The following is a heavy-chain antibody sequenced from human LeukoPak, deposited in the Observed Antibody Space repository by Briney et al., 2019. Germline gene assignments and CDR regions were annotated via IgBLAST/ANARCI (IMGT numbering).Heavy chain of an antibody. CDR1: GFTFSSYV. J-gene: IGHJ4*02. V-gene: IGHV3-48*03. D-gene: IGHD2-8*01. CDR3: ARDSVNGPFVISLDL. Sequence: WGALRLSCAASGFTFSSYVMHWVRQAPGKGLEWVSHISSDGNTESYVDAPRGRFTMSRDNDKNSLFLLINSLRVEDTAVYYCARDSVNGPFVISLDLWGQGALVTVSS. CDR2: ISSDGNTE.